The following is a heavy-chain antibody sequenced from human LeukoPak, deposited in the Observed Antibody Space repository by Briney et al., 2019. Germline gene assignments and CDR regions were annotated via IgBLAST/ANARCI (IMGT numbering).Heavy chain of an antibody. Sequence: GGSLRLSCAASGFTFSSYSMNWVRQAPGKGLEWVSSISSSSSYIYYADSVKGRFTISRDNAKNSLYLQMNSLRAEDTAVYYCARRGGSSGGDFDYWGQGPLVTVSS. D-gene: IGHD6-6*01. CDR1: GFTFSSYS. CDR2: ISSSSSYI. V-gene: IGHV3-21*01. J-gene: IGHJ4*02. CDR3: ARRGGSSGGDFDY.